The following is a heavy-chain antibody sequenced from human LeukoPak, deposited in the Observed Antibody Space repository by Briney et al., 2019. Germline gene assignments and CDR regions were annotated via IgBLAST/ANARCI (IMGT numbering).Heavy chain of an antibody. CDR2: IYHSGST. Sequence: PSETLSLTCTVSGYSISSGYYWGWIRQPPGKGLEWIGSIYHSGSTYYNPSLKSRVTISVDTSKNQFSLKLSSVTAADTAVYYCAREKADTDPYYYYYYMDVWGKGTTVTISS. CDR3: AREKADTDPYYYYYYMDV. V-gene: IGHV4-38-2*02. CDR1: GYSISSGYY. J-gene: IGHJ6*03.